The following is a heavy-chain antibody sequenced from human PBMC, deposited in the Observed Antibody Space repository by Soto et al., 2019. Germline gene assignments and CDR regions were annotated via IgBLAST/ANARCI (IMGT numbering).Heavy chain of an antibody. J-gene: IGHJ4*02. CDR2: ISSSSSYI. CDR1: GFTFSSYS. V-gene: IGHV3-21*01. D-gene: IGHD4-17*01. CDR3: ASTTVTSRGAY. Sequence: SCAASGFTFSSYSMNWVRQAPGKGLEWVSSISSSSSYIYYADSVKGRFTISRDNAKNSLYLQMNSLRAEDTAVYYCASTTVTSRGAYWGQGTLVTVSS.